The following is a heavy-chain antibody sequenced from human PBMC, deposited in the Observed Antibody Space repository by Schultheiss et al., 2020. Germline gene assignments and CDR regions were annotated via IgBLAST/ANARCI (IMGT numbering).Heavy chain of an antibody. CDR2: VDHSGNT. V-gene: IGHV4-4*02. CDR3: ARTVRGWGAFDI. D-gene: IGHD1-26*01. Sequence: SETLSLTCAVSGGSISSSNWWSWIRQTPGRGLEWIGDVDHSGNTYYNSSLKTPVTISVDRSNSQFSLKLSSVTAADTAVYYCARTVRGWGAFDIWGQGTLVNV. CDR1: GGSISSSNW. J-gene: IGHJ3*02.